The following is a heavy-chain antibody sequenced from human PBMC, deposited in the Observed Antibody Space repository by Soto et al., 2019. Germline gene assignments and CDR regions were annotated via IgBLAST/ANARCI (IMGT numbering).Heavy chain of an antibody. CDR1: GYTFTSYY. Sequence: ASVKVSCKASGYTFTSYYMHWVRQAPGQGLEWMGIINPSGGSTSYAQKFQGRVTMTRDTSTSTVYMELSSLRSEDTAVYYCARDRGYCSSTSCSKTKYYFDYWGQGTLVTVSS. D-gene: IGHD2-2*01. CDR3: ARDRGYCSSTSCSKTKYYFDY. CDR2: INPSGGST. J-gene: IGHJ4*02. V-gene: IGHV1-46*01.